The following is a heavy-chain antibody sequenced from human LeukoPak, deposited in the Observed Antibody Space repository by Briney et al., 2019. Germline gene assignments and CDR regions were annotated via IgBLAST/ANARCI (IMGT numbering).Heavy chain of an antibody. CDR3: SRGRRILVGDTNAGDFFDY. CDR1: RYTFTDYY. V-gene: IGHV1-2*02. D-gene: IGHD1-26*01. Sequence: ASVKVSCKASRYTFTDYYIHWVRQAPGQGLEWMGWVNPNSADTHYAQKFQDRVTMTRDTSISTAYMELSRLRSDDTAVYYCSRGRRILVGDTNAGDFFDYWGQGTLVIVSS. CDR2: VNPNSADT. J-gene: IGHJ4*02.